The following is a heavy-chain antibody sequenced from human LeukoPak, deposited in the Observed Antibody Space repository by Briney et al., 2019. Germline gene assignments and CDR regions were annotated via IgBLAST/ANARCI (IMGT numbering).Heavy chain of an antibody. Sequence: SETLSLTCTASGGSMGSDYLSWIRQPAGKGLEWIGRLSPSGSTNYNPSLKTRVTMSVDTSKNQFSLKLTSVTAAYTAVYYCARDAWLRPYNWLDPWGQGTLVTVSS. V-gene: IGHV4-4*07. CDR3: ARDAWLRPYNWLDP. CDR1: GGSMGSDY. CDR2: LSPSGST. J-gene: IGHJ5*02. D-gene: IGHD5-12*01.